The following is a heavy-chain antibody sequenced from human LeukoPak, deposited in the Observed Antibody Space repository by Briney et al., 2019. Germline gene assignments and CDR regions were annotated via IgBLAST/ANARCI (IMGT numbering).Heavy chain of an antibody. CDR1: GYTFTSYY. CDR3: ARDSVESYYYDSSGYTTVGEYFQH. Sequence: ASVKVSCKASGYTFTSYYMHWVRHAPGQGLEWMGIINPSVGSTNYAQNFQRTVTMTRDTSTSTVYMELSSLRSEDTAVYYCARDSVESYYYDSSGYTTVGEYFQHWGQGTLVTVSS. D-gene: IGHD3-22*01. J-gene: IGHJ1*01. CDR2: INPSVGST. V-gene: IGHV1-46*01.